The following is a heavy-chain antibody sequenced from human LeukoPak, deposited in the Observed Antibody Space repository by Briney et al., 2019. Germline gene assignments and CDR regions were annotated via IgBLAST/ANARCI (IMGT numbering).Heavy chain of an antibody. CDR1: GFTFSSYS. CDR2: ISSSSSYI. Sequence: GGSLRLSCAASGFTFSSYSMNWVRQAPGKGLEWVSAISSSSSYIYYADSVKGRFTISRDNARNSLYLQMNSLRAEDTAMYYCAREGAAAAPYWGQGTLVTVS. D-gene: IGHD6-13*01. V-gene: IGHV3-21*01. CDR3: AREGAAAAPY. J-gene: IGHJ4*02.